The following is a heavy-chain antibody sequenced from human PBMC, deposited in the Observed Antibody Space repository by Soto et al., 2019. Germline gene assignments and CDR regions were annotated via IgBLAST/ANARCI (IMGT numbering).Heavy chain of an antibody. V-gene: IGHV1-8*02. Sequence: ASVKVSCKASGYTFTGYYMHWVRQATGQGLEWMGWINPNTGYTDYAQKFQDRVTMTGNTSITTAYMELSSLRSEDTAVYYCVRGRVMITFGVVIVIDYWGQGSPVTSPQ. CDR1: GYTFTGYY. CDR2: INPNTGYT. CDR3: VRGRVMITFGVVIVIDY. D-gene: IGHD3-16*02. J-gene: IGHJ4*02.